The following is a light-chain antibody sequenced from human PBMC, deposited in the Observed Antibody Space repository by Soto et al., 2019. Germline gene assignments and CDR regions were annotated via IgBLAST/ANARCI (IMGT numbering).Light chain of an antibody. V-gene: IGLV1-40*01. CDR1: SSNIGAGYG. CDR2: GNN. J-gene: IGLJ1*01. CDR3: RSYDNSLSGYV. Sequence: QSVLTQPPSVSGAPGQRVTISCTGSSSNIGAGYGVHWYQLLPGTAPKLLIHGNNNRPSGVPDRFSASKSDPSASLAITGLQAEDEAEYSCRSYDNSLSGYVFGSGTKVTVL.